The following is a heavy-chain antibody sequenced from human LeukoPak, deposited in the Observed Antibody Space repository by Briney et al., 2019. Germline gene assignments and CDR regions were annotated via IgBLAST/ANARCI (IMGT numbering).Heavy chain of an antibody. V-gene: IGHV4-39*01. CDR1: GGSISSSSYY. CDR2: IYYSGSA. J-gene: IGHJ5*02. Sequence: SETLSLTCTVSGGSISSSSYYWGWIRQPPGKGLEWIGSIYYSGSAYYNPSLKSRVTISVDTSKNQFSLKLSSVTAADTAVYYCARRNYDFWSGFPNWFDPWGQGTLVTVSS. D-gene: IGHD3-3*01. CDR3: ARRNYDFWSGFPNWFDP.